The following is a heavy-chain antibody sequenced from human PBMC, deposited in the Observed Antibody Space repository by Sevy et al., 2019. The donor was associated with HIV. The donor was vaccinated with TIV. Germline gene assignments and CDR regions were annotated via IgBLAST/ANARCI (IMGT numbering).Heavy chain of an antibody. CDR2: IGFDGSDK. CDR1: GFTFNYYG. J-gene: IGHJ4*01. Sequence: GGSLRLSCAASGFTFNYYGVHWVRQAPGEGLEWVAFIGFDGSDKNYADSVKGRFTISRDNSQNTMYMQMNSLRPDDTAVYYCAKNTAAAGVGGFDYWGHGTLVTVSS. V-gene: IGHV3-30*02. CDR3: AKNTAAAGVGGFDY. D-gene: IGHD6-13*01.